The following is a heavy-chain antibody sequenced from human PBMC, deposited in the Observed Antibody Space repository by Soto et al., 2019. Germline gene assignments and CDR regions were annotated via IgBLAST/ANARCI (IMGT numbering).Heavy chain of an antibody. CDR2: IWYDGSNK. V-gene: IGHV3-33*01. J-gene: IGHJ4*02. Sequence: GGSLRLSCAASGFTFISYGMHWVRQAPGKGLEWVAIIWYDGSNKYYADSVKGRFTISRDNSKNTLYLQMNSLRAEDTAVYYCARVNCSSTSCPIDYWGQGTLVTVSS. D-gene: IGHD2-2*01. CDR3: ARVNCSSTSCPIDY. CDR1: GFTFISYG.